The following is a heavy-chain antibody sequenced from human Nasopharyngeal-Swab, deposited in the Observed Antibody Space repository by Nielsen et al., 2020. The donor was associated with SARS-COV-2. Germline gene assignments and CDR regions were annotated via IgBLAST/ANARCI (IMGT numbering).Heavy chain of an antibody. D-gene: IGHD3-22*01. Sequence: GGSLRLSCVASGFTFGNYWMHLVRQVPGKGLVWVSHINGDGSSTTYADSVKGRFTISRDNAKNTLYLQMDNLRAEDTAVYYCTRLTYYYDSSSGGWGQGTLVTVSS. J-gene: IGHJ4*02. V-gene: IGHV3-74*01. CDR1: GFTFGNYW. CDR2: INGDGSST. CDR3: TRLTYYYDSSSGG.